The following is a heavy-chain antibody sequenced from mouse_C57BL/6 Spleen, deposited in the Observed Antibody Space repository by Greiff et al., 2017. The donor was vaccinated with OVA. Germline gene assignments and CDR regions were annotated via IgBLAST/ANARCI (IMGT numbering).Heavy chain of an antibody. CDR1: GYTFTSYW. CDR2: IYPGSGST. Sequence: QVHVKQPGAELVKPGASVKMSCKASGYTFTSYWITWVKQRPGQGLEWIGDIYPGSGSTNYNEKFKSKATLTVDTSSSTAYMQLSSLTSEDSAVYYCARSIGTAPYFDYWGQGTTLTVSS. D-gene: IGHD3-3*01. V-gene: IGHV1-55*01. CDR3: ARSIGTAPYFDY. J-gene: IGHJ2*01.